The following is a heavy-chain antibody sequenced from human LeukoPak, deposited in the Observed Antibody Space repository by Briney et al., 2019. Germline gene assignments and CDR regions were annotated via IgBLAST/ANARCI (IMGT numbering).Heavy chain of an antibody. J-gene: IGHJ4*02. CDR1: GYTFTGYY. Sequence: SVKVSCKASGYTFTGYYMHWVRQAPGQGLEWMGGIIPIFGTANYARKFQGRVTITADNSTSTAYMELSSLRSEDTAVYYCASGGDSSGYYPVWGQGTLVTVSS. CDR2: IIPIFGTA. V-gene: IGHV1-69*06. D-gene: IGHD3-22*01. CDR3: ASGGDSSGYYPV.